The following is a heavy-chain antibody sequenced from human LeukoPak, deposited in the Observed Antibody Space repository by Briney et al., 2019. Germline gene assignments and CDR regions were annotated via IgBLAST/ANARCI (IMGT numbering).Heavy chain of an antibody. Sequence: RASVKASCRASGYTFTGYYMHWVRQAPGQGLEWMGWINPNSGGTNYAQKFQGRVTMTRDTSISTAYMELSRLRSDDTAVYYCARGIGYEPFDYWGQGTPVTVSS. V-gene: IGHV1-2*02. D-gene: IGHD5-12*01. CDR1: GYTFTGYY. CDR3: ARGIGYEPFDY. J-gene: IGHJ4*02. CDR2: INPNSGGT.